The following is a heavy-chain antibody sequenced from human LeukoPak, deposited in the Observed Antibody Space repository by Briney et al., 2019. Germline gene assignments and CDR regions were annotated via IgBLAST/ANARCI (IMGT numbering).Heavy chain of an antibody. D-gene: IGHD1-26*01. CDR1: GFTFSSYW. CDR2: IKQDGSEK. V-gene: IGHV3-7*01. CDR3: ARDLTQWGASYPDY. Sequence: GGSLTLSCAASGFTFSSYWMSWVRQAPGKGLEWVANIKQDGSEKYYVDSVKGRFTISRDNAKNSLYLQMNSLRAEDTAVYYCARDLTQWGASYPDYWGQGTLVTVSS. J-gene: IGHJ4*02.